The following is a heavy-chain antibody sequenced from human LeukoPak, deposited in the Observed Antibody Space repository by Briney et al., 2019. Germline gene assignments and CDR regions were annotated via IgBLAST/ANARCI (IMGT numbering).Heavy chain of an antibody. CDR2: IYPGDSDT. V-gene: IGHV5-51*01. J-gene: IGHJ6*02. CDR3: ARLGKNYYLYHGMDV. Sequence: GESLKISCQGSGYTFTLYWIAWVRQMPGKGLEWMGIIYPGDSDTRYSPSFQGQVTISVDKSISTAYLQWSSLKASDSAMYYCARLGKNYYLYHGMDVWGPGTTVIVSS. D-gene: IGHD3-10*01. CDR1: GYTFTLYW.